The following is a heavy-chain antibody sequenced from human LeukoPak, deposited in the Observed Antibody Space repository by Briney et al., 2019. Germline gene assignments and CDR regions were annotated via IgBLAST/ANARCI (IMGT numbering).Heavy chain of an antibody. J-gene: IGHJ3*02. D-gene: IGHD6-6*01. Sequence: PGRSLRLSCEASGFTFDDYAMHWVRQAPGKGLVWVSGISWNSGSIGYADSVKGRFTISRDNAKNSLYLQMNSLRAEDTALYYCAKGGSSYAFDIWGQGTMVTVSS. CDR3: AKGGSSYAFDI. V-gene: IGHV3-9*01. CDR2: ISWNSGSI. CDR1: GFTFDDYA.